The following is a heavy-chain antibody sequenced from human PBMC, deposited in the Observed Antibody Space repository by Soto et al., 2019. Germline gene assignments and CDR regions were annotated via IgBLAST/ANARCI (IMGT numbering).Heavy chain of an antibody. V-gene: IGHV4-30-4*01. CDR3: VRAIVATIGGMAV. CDR2: IYYSGSS. CDR1: GGSISSGDYY. D-gene: IGHD5-12*01. J-gene: IGHJ6*02. Sequence: SETLSLTCTVSGGSISSGDYYWSWIRQPPGKGLEYVGYIYYSGSSHYNPSLKSRVTISLDTSRNQFSLKLRPVTAADRAVYYCVRAIVATIGGMAVWGQGATVTVSS.